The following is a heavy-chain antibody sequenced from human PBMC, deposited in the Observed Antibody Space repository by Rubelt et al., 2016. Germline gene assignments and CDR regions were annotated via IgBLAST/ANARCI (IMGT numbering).Heavy chain of an antibody. J-gene: IGHJ4*02. V-gene: IGHV3-30*02. Sequence: QAPGKGLEWVAVVRFDGTRTYYADSVRGRFTMSRDNSRSTLYLQMNSLRAEDTAVYYRARDESRIEPKRGNNFDYWGQGTLVTVSS. CDR2: VRFDGTRT. D-gene: IGHD4-23*01. CDR3: ARDESRIEPKRGNNFDY.